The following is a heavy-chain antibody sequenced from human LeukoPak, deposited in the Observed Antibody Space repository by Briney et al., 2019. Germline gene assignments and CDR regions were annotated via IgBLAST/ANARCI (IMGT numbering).Heavy chain of an antibody. D-gene: IGHD5-24*01. CDR1: GYTFTSYG. V-gene: IGHV1-18*01. J-gene: IGHJ4*02. CDR2: ISVYNGNT. CDR3: ARLDGYNLLVDY. Sequence: ASVKVSCKASGYTFTSYGINWVRQAHGQGLEWMGWISVYNGNTNYAQKLQGRVTMTTDTSTNTAYMELRSLRSDDTAVYYCARLDGYNLLVDYWGQGTLVTVSS.